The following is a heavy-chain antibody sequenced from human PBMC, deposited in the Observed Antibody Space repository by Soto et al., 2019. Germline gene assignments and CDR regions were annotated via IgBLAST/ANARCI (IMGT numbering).Heavy chain of an antibody. V-gene: IGHV4-31*03. CDR1: GGSISSGGYS. D-gene: IGHD5-18*01. CDR2: IYYSGST. Sequence: QVQLQESGPGLVKPSQTLSLTCTVSGGSISSGGYSWSWIRQHPGKGLEWIGYIYYSGSTYYNPSLKSRVTISVDTSKNQFSLKLSSVTAADTAVYYCARGVDTAMVTRWFDPWGQGTLVTVSS. J-gene: IGHJ5*02. CDR3: ARGVDTAMVTRWFDP.